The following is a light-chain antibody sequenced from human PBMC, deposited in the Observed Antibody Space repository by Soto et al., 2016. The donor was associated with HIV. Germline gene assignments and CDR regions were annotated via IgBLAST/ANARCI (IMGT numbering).Light chain of an antibody. J-gene: IGKJ4*01. CDR3: QQSYRTPLT. CDR2: AAS. CDR1: QTITNY. Sequence: DIQMTQSPSSLSASVGDRVTITCRASQTITNYLNWYQQKPGKAPNLLIYAASTLQSGVPSRFSGSGSGTDSTLTISSLQPEDFATYHCQQSYRTPLTFGGGTRVEIK. V-gene: IGKV1-39*01.